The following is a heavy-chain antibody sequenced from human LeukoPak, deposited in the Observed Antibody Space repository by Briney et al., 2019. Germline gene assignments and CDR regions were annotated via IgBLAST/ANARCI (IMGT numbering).Heavy chain of an antibody. CDR2: ISSSGSTI. V-gene: IGHV3-48*03. CDR3: ARDQISRDYYYYGMDV. CDR1: GFTFSSYE. J-gene: IGHJ6*02. Sequence: PGGSLRLSCAASGFTFSSYEMNWVRQAPGKGLEWVSYISSSGSTIYYADSVKGRFTISRDNAKNSLYLQMNSLRAEDTAVYYCARDQISRDYYYYGMDVRGQGTTVTVSS. D-gene: IGHD6-13*01.